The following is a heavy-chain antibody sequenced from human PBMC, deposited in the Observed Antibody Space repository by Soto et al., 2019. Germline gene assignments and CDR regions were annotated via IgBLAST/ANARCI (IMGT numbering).Heavy chain of an antibody. D-gene: IGHD1-26*01. J-gene: IGHJ4*02. Sequence: GGSLRLSCVTYGLTFTDYWMSWVRQAPGKGLEWVANIKQDESEKNYLDSVKGRFTISRDNAKNSLYLQMNSLRAEDTAVYYCASDRFRGTYYLRGVTYFFEEWGQGVPVTVSS. V-gene: IGHV3-7*03. CDR2: IKQDESEK. CDR1: GLTFTDYW. CDR3: ASDRFRGTYYLRGVTYFFEE.